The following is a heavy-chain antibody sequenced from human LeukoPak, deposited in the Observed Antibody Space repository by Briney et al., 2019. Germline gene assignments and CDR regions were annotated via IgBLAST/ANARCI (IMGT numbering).Heavy chain of an antibody. V-gene: IGHV3-7*01. CDR3: ARETGSSSSDRRRFDP. CDR1: GFTFSSYW. J-gene: IGHJ5*02. Sequence: GGSLRLSCAASGFTFSSYWMSWVRQAPGKGLEWVANIKQDGSEKYYVDSVKGRFTISRDNAKNSLYLQMNSLRAEDTAVYYCARETGSSSSDRRRFDPWGQGTLVTVSS. D-gene: IGHD6-6*01. CDR2: IKQDGSEK.